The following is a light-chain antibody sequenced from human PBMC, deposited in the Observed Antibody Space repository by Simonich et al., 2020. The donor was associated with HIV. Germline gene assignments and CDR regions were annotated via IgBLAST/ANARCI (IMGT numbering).Light chain of an antibody. CDR3: QQRSNWYT. J-gene: IGKJ2*01. V-gene: IGKV3-11*01. CDR2: YAS. CDR1: QNIAGN. Sequence: EIVMTQSPVTLSVSPGERATLSCRASQNIAGNLAWYQQKPGQAPRLLIYYASTRATGVPARFSGSGFGTDFTLTISSLEPEDFAVYYCQQRSNWYTFGQGTKLEIK.